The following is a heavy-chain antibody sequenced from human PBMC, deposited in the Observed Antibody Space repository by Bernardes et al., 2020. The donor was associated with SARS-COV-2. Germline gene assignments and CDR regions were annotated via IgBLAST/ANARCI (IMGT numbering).Heavy chain of an antibody. Sequence: SMKVSCKASGGTFSSYAISWVRQAPGQGLEWMGGIIPIFGTANYAQKFQGRVTITADESTSTAYMELSSLRSEDTAVYYCARTSTPTGSSSWYVNYYYGMDVWGQGTTVTVSS. V-gene: IGHV1-69*13. D-gene: IGHD6-13*01. CDR1: GGTFSSYA. CDR3: ARTSTPTGSSSWYVNYYYGMDV. J-gene: IGHJ6*02. CDR2: IIPIFGTA.